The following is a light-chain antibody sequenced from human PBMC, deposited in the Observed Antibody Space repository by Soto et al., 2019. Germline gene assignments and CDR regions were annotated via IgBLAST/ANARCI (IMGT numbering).Light chain of an antibody. V-gene: IGLV2-23*02. J-gene: IGLJ1*01. CDR3: CSYAGSSTLV. CDR1: SSDVGSYNL. Sequence: ALTQPASVSGSPGHSITISCTGTSSDVGSYNLVSWYQHHPGKAPKLMIYEVSKRPSGVSNRFSGSKSGNTASLTISGLQAEDEADYYCCSYAGSSTLVFGTGTKVTVL. CDR2: EVS.